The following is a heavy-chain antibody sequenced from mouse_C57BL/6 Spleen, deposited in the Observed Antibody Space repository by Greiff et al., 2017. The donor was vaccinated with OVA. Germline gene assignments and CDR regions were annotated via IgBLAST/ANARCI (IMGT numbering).Heavy chain of an antibody. CDR2: ISNGGGST. V-gene: IGHV5-12*01. Sequence: EVQVVESGGGLVQPGGSLKLSCAASGFTFSDYYMYWVRQTPEKRLEWVAYISNGGGSTYYPDTVKGRFTISRDNAKNTLYLQMSRLKSEDTAMYYCARRGDSYFDYWGQGTTLTVSS. J-gene: IGHJ2*01. CDR1: GFTFSDYY. D-gene: IGHD2-13*01. CDR3: ARRGDSYFDY.